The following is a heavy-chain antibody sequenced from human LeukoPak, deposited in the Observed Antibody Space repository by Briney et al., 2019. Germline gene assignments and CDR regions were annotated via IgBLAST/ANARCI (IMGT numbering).Heavy chain of an antibody. J-gene: IGHJ4*02. CDR2: ISSSGGNI. V-gene: IGHV3-11*01. CDR3: ARRRDYFDY. Sequence: GGSLRLSCVVSGFDLSDYYMSWIRQAPGKGLEWISYISSSGGNIYFADSVKGRLTMSRDNARGSLYLQMNSLRADDTAIYYCARRRDYFDYWGQGTLVTVSS. CDR1: GFDLSDYY.